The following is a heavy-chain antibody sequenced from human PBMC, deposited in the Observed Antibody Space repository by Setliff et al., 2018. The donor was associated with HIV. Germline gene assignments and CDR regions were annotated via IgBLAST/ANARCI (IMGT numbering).Heavy chain of an antibody. J-gene: IGHJ5*02. V-gene: IGHV1-24*01. CDR3: TSSFRIFYYDSRTSSKWFDP. CDR2: FDPEDGKT. D-gene: IGHD3-22*01. Sequence: AGVKVSCKVAGDTHTEFSLHWERQADGKGREWMGGFDPEDGKTIYAQKFQGRVTMTEDLSTESAYMELSILSSYDTDVYYCTSSFRIFYYDSRTSSKWFDPLGQGTLVTVSS. CDR1: GDTHTEFS.